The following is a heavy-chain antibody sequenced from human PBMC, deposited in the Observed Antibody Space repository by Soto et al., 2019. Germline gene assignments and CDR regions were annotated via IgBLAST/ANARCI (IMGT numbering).Heavy chain of an antibody. J-gene: IGHJ4*02. CDR1: GGSISTYY. V-gene: IGHV4-59*08. D-gene: IGHD3-10*01. Sequence: QVQLQESGPGLVKPSETLSLTCTVSGGSISTYYWSWIRQPPGKGLEWIGYIYSSGNTNSNPSLSSRVPMLVDTSKDQFSLKVSSVTAADTAVYYCARQIKGSGGFYLNVVDYWGQGTLVTVSS. CDR2: IYSSGNT. CDR3: ARQIKGSGGFYLNVVDY.